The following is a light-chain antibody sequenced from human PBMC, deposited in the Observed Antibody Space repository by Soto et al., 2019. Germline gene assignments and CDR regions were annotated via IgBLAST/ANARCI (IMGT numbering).Light chain of an antibody. V-gene: IGKV3D-15*01. CDR3: QQYNSWPLT. J-gene: IGKJ4*01. CDR1: QSVSSN. Sequence: EIVMTQSPATLSVSPGERATLSCRASQSVSSNLAWYQQKPGQAPRLLIYGASIRATGIPVRFSGSGSGTEFTLTISSLQSEDFAVYYCQQYNSWPLTFGGGTKVEIK. CDR2: GAS.